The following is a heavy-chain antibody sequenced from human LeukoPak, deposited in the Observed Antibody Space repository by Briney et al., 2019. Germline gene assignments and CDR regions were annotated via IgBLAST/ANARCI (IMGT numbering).Heavy chain of an antibody. Sequence: GGSLGLSCAASGFTFGTYAMSWVRQAPGKGPEWVATIRGSGGSTYYADSVKGRFTISRDNSKNTLYLQMNSLRAEDAAVYHCARRGYCSGGSCYPLGYYFDSWGQGTLVTVSS. CDR3: ARRGYCSGGSCYPLGYYFDS. J-gene: IGHJ4*02. D-gene: IGHD2-15*01. CDR2: IRGSGGST. V-gene: IGHV3-23*01. CDR1: GFTFGTYA.